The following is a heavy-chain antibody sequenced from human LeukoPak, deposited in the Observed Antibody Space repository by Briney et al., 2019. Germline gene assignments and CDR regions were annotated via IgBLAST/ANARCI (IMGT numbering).Heavy chain of an antibody. J-gene: IGHJ4*02. CDR3: AREWELNYYDSSGYYSYYFDY. Sequence: ASANVSCKAAGGTFSSYAISWVRQAPGQGLEWMGRIIPIFGIANYGQKFQGRGTISADKSQSHDYLELSSLRSEDTAVYSCAREWELNYYDSSGYYSYYFDYWPQGTLVTV. V-gene: IGHV1-69*04. D-gene: IGHD3-22*01. CDR2: IIPIFGIA. CDR1: GGTFSSYA.